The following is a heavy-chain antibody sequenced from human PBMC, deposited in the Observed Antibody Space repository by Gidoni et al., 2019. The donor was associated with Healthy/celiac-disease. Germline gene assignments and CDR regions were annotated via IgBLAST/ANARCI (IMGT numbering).Heavy chain of an antibody. J-gene: IGHJ4*02. Sequence: QLQQVQSGAEVKTPGTSVQVSCTASGGTFSSYAISWVRQAPGQGLEWMGGIIPIFGTANYAQKFQGRVTITADESTSTAYMELSSLRSEDTAVYYCARADYGDYVYWGQGTLVTVSS. V-gene: IGHV1-69*01. CDR1: GGTFSSYA. D-gene: IGHD4-17*01. CDR2: IIPIFGTA. CDR3: ARADYGDYVY.